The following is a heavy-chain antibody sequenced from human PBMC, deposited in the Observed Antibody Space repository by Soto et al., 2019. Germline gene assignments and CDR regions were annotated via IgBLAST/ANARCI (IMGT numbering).Heavy chain of an antibody. V-gene: IGHV3-48*01. Sequence: EVQLVESGGGLVQPGGSLRLSCAASGFTFSSYSMNWVRQAPGKGLEWVSYISSSSSTIYYADSVKGRFTISRDNAKNSLYLQMNSLGGEDTAVDYCAGDKGRAPLDYWGQGTLGSVSS. CDR2: ISSSSSTI. CDR1: GFTFSSYS. J-gene: IGHJ4*02. D-gene: IGHD2-15*01. CDR3: AGDKGRAPLDY.